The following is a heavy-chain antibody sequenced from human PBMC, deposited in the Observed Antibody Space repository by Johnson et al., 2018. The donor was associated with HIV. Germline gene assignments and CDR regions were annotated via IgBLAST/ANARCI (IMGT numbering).Heavy chain of an antibody. J-gene: IGHJ3*02. V-gene: IGHV3-30*03. Sequence: QVQLVESGGGVVQPGRSLRLSCAASGFTFSSYGMHWVRQAPGKGLEWVAVISYDGSNKYYADSVKGRFTISRDNSKNTLYLQMNSLRAEDTAVYYCARDKGIAARPDAFDIWGQGTMVTVSS. CDR2: ISYDGSNK. CDR1: GFTFSSYG. D-gene: IGHD6-6*01. CDR3: ARDKGIAARPDAFDI.